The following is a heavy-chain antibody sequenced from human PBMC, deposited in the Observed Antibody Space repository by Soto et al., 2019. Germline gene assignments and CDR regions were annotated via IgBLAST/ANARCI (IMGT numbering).Heavy chain of an antibody. CDR2: INPSNDNT. CDR1: NYSFSSFG. Sequence: VQMVQSGAEVKKPGASVKVSCKASNYSFSSFGISWMRQAPGQGLEWMAWINPSNDNTNYAQSLQGRVTLTTDTSTSTAYMELRSLRSDDTAVYFCARDPFYSGSNLQVGYFDSWGQGTLVTVSS. V-gene: IGHV1-18*01. D-gene: IGHD1-26*01. J-gene: IGHJ4*02. CDR3: ARDPFYSGSNLQVGYFDS.